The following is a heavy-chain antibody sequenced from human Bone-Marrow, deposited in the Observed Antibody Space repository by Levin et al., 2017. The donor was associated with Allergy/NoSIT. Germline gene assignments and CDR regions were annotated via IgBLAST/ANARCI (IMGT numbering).Heavy chain of an antibody. D-gene: IGHD1-26*01. V-gene: IGHV1-69*06. Sequence: KISCTASGGSFSTSAISWVRQAPGQGLEWMGGTIPNFGTSNYAPNFQARLTISADKSTSTAYMELSSLRSQDTAVYYCARAYPGAPRGRFYYNMDVWGQGTRVTVS. CDR1: GGSFSTSA. CDR3: ARAYPGAPRGRFYYNMDV. CDR2: TIPNFGTS. J-gene: IGHJ6*03.